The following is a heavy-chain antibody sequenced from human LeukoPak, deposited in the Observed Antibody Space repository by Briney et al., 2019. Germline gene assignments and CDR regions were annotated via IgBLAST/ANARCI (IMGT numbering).Heavy chain of an antibody. D-gene: IGHD3-9*01. Sequence: GGSLRLSCAASGFTFSSYWMHWVRHAPGKGLVWVSRIDSDGSSTSYAGSVKGRFTISRDNAKNTLYLQMNSLRAEDTAVYYCARRLVRASLRYGVYGMDVWGQGTTVTVSS. CDR3: ARRLVRASLRYGVYGMDV. CDR2: IDSDGSST. J-gene: IGHJ6*02. V-gene: IGHV3-74*01. CDR1: GFTFSSYW.